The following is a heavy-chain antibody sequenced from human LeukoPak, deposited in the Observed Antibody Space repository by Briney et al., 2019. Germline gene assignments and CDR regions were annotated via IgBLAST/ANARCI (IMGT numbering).Heavy chain of an antibody. V-gene: IGHV5-51*01. Sequence: GESLKISCKGSGYIFTNYWIAWVRQMPGKGLEWMGIIYPGDSDTRYSPSFQGQVTISADKSISTAYLQWSSLEASDTAIYYCARTFASYGGNYLDYWGQGTLVTVSS. CDR3: ARTFASYGGNYLDY. CDR2: IYPGDSDT. D-gene: IGHD4-23*01. CDR1: GYIFTNYW. J-gene: IGHJ4*02.